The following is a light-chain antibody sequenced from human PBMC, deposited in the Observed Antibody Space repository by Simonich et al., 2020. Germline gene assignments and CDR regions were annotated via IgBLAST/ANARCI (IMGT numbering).Light chain of an antibody. CDR2: SHN. Sequence: QTVVTQEPSFSVSPGGTVTLTCGLSSGSVSTRYYPSWYQQTPAQAPRQLLYSHNPRSSGVTDRCSGSILGNKAALTITGAQADDESDYYCVLYMGSGIGVFGGGTKLTVL. J-gene: IGLJ3*02. V-gene: IGLV8-61*01. CDR1: SGSVSTRYY. CDR3: VLYMGSGIGV.